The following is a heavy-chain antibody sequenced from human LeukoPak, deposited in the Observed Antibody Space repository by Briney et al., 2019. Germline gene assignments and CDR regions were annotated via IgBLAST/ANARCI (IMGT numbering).Heavy chain of an antibody. CDR3: AKRCDYGANWNYLDF. Sequence: GGSLRLSRAASGFIFTTYDMSWVRQAPGKGPEWVSSIGTSGDTTYYAGSVKGRFTISRDNSKSTLYLQMNSLRAEDTAVYYCAKRCDYGANWNYLDFWGQGTLVTVSS. V-gene: IGHV3-23*01. J-gene: IGHJ4*02. CDR2: IGTSGDTT. D-gene: IGHD4-23*01. CDR1: GFIFTTYD.